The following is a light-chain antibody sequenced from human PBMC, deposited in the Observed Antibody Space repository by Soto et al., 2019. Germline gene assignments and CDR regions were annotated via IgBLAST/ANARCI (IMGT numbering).Light chain of an antibody. V-gene: IGLV2-14*01. CDR1: SSDVSAYDL. J-gene: IGLJ1*01. CDR3: TSYPSSSTPYV. Sequence: QSVLSQPASVSGSPGQSVTISCTGTSSDVSAYDLVCWYQQNPGKAPKLMIYDVSNRPSGASSRFSGSQSGNTASLTISGRQAEDEADYYCTSYPSSSTPYVVGTGAQLTVL. CDR2: DVS.